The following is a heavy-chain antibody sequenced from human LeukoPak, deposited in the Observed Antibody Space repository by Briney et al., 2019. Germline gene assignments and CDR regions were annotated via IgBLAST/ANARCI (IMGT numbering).Heavy chain of an antibody. V-gene: IGHV3-30*02. J-gene: IGHJ4*02. Sequence: GGSLRLSCAASGLTFSSYSMNWVRQAPGKGLEWVAFIRYDGSNKYYADSVKGRFTISRDNSKNTLYLQMNSLRAEDTAVYYCAKPREYYYGSGSYLSLDYWGQGTLVTVSS. CDR3: AKPREYYYGSGSYLSLDY. CDR2: IRYDGSNK. D-gene: IGHD3-10*01. CDR1: GLTFSSYS.